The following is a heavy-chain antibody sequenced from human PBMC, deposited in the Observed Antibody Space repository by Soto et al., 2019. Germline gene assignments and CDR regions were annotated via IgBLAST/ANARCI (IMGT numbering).Heavy chain of an antibody. V-gene: IGHV3-23*01. Sequence: PVWSLRLCCAASGFTFSSYAMSWVRQAPGKGLEWVSAISGSGGSTYYADSVKGRFTISRDNSKNTLYLQMNSLRAEDTAVYSCAKEGRYPIRYFQHWGQGTLVTVSS. D-gene: IGHD1-26*01. J-gene: IGHJ1*01. CDR3: AKEGRYPIRYFQH. CDR2: ISGSGGST. CDR1: GFTFSSYA.